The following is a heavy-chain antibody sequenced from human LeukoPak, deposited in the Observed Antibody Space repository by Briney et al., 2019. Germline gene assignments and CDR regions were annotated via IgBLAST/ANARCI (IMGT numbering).Heavy chain of an antibody. D-gene: IGHD3-22*01. V-gene: IGHV4-39*01. CDR2: IYYSGST. CDR1: GGSISSSSYY. CDR3: ARRSPPDYYDSSGQYDC. J-gene: IGHJ4*02. Sequence: PSETLSLTCTVSGGSISSSSYYWGWIRQPPGKGLEWIGSIYYSGSTHYNPSLKSRVTISVDTSKNQFSLKLSSVTAADTAVYYCARRSPPDYYDSSGQYDCWGQGTLVTVSS.